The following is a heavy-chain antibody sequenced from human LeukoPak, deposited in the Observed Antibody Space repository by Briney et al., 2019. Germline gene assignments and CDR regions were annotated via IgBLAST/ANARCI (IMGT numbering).Heavy chain of an antibody. CDR1: GGSFSGYY. CDR3: ARRYYDFWSGYFQHYMDV. D-gene: IGHD3-3*01. J-gene: IGHJ6*03. CDR2: INDSGST. Sequence: KSSETLSLTCAVYGGSFSGYYWSWIRQPPGKGLEWIGEINDSGSTNYNPSLKSRVTISVDTSKKQFSLKLSSVTAADTAVYYCARRYYDFWSGYFQHYMDVWGKGTTVTVSS. V-gene: IGHV4-34*01.